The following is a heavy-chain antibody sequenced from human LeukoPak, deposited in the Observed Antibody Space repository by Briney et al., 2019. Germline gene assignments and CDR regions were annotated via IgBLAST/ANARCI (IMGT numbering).Heavy chain of an antibody. V-gene: IGHV3-30*18. Sequence: GGSLRLSCAASGFTFSSYGMHWVRQAPGKGLEWVAVISYDGGNKYYADSVKGRFTISRDNSKNTLYLQMNSLRAEDTAVYYCAKGPYCSSTSCYLNGMDVWGQGTTVTVPS. CDR1: GFTFSSYG. CDR2: ISYDGGNK. D-gene: IGHD2-2*01. J-gene: IGHJ6*02. CDR3: AKGPYCSSTSCYLNGMDV.